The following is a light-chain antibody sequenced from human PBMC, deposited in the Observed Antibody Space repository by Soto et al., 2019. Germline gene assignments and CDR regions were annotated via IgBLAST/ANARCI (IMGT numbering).Light chain of an antibody. CDR1: SSNIGAGYD. CDR3: QSYDRSLSGTV. J-gene: IGLJ3*02. V-gene: IGLV1-40*01. Sequence: QAVVTQPPSVSGAPGQWVTISCTGSSSNIGAGYDVHWYQQVPGTAPKLLIYGNFNRPSGVPDRFSGSKSGTSASLDITGLQAEDEADYYCQSYDRSLSGTVFGGGTQLTVL. CDR2: GNF.